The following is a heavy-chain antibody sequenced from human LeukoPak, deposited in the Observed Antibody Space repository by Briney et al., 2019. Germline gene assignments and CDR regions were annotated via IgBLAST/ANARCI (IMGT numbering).Heavy chain of an antibody. CDR1: GFTLSDYT. D-gene: IGHD6-19*01. Sequence: GGSLRLSCAAPGFTLSDYTMHWVRQASGKGLEWVAHIRSKANNYATEYGASVKGRFTISRDDAENTAYLQMNSLKTEDTAIYYCSAGPSGWTGFFQHWGQGTLVTVSS. CDR3: SAGPSGWTGFFQH. V-gene: IGHV3-73*01. CDR2: IRSKANNYAT. J-gene: IGHJ1*01.